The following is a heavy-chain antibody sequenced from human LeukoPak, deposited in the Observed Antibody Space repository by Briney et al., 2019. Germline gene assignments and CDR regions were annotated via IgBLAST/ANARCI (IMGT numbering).Heavy chain of an antibody. V-gene: IGHV1-2*02. D-gene: IGHD3-10*02. J-gene: IGHJ4*02. CDR3: ATNGLFSVVPFDY. CDR2: INPNSGGT. Sequence: ASVKVSCKASGYTFTGYYMHWVRQAPGQGLEWMGWINPNSGGTNYAQKFQGRVTMTEDTSTDTAYMELSSLRSEDTAVYYCATNGLFSVVPFDYWGQGTLVTVSS. CDR1: GYTFTGYY.